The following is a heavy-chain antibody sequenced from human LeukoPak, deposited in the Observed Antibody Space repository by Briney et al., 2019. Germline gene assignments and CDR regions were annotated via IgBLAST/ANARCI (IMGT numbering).Heavy chain of an antibody. CDR1: GFTFSSYA. Sequence: GGSLRLSCAASGFTFSSYAMHWVRQAPGKGLEWVAVISHDGSNKYYADSVKGRFTISRDNSKNTLYLQMNSLRAEDTAVYYCAREHQITIFGVVIMQPFDYWGQGTLVTVSS. V-gene: IGHV3-30-3*01. J-gene: IGHJ4*02. CDR2: ISHDGSNK. D-gene: IGHD3-3*01. CDR3: AREHQITIFGVVIMQPFDY.